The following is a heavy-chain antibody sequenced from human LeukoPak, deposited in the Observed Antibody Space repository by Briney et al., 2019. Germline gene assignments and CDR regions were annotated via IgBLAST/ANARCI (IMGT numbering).Heavy chain of an antibody. CDR3: ARETWLQTHLAADC. V-gene: IGHV3-7*01. CDR2: INGDGREI. J-gene: IGHJ4*02. CDR1: GFTFSSAF. Sequence: GGSLRLSCAVSGFTFSSAFMSWVRQAPGKGPEWVANINGDGREINYLDSVRGRFTISRDNAQNSLYLQMNGLRVEDTAVYYCARETWLQTHLAADCWGPGTLVTVSS. D-gene: IGHD5-24*01.